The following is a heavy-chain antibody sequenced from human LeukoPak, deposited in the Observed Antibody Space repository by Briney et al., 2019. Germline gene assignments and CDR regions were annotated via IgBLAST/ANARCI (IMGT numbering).Heavy chain of an antibody. J-gene: IGHJ6*03. V-gene: IGHV4-59*01. D-gene: IGHD3-9*01. Sequence: SETPSLTCTVSGGSISRYYWSWLRQAPGKGLEGMGYIYYSGSTNYNASLTRRGTISVDTSKNLFSLTLSSVTAADTAVYYCARGYYDILAGYYGYHYYYMDVWRKGTTVTVSS. CDR3: ARGYYDILAGYYGYHYYYMDV. CDR1: GGSISRYY. CDR2: IYYSGST.